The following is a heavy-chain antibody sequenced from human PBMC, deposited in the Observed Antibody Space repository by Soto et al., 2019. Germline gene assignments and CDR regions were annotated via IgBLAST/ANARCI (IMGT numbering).Heavy chain of an antibody. J-gene: IGHJ4*02. CDR3: AKDLDFDSSGYHLLFDY. CDR2: ISGSGGST. CDR1: GFTFSSYA. D-gene: IGHD3-22*01. Sequence: GGSLRLSCAASGFTFSSYAMSWVRQAPGKGLEWVSAISGSGGSTYYADSVKGRFTISRDNSKNTLYLQMNSLRAEDTAVYYCAKDLDFDSSGYHLLFDYWGQGTQVTVSS. V-gene: IGHV3-23*01.